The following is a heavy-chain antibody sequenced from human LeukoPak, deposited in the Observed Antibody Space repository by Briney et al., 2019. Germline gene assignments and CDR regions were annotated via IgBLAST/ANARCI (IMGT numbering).Heavy chain of an antibody. J-gene: IGHJ6*03. CDR2: IKQDGSEK. D-gene: IGHD3-3*01. CDR1: EFTFNNYW. CDR3: ARDRRAPYYGFRSGYIDHYYMDV. Sequence: GGSLRLSCAASEFTFNNYWMSWVRQAPGKGLEWVANIKQDGSEKYYVDSVKGRFTISRDNAKNSLYLQMSSLRAEDTAVYYCARDRRAPYYGFRSGYIDHYYMDVWGKGTTVTVSS. V-gene: IGHV3-7*01.